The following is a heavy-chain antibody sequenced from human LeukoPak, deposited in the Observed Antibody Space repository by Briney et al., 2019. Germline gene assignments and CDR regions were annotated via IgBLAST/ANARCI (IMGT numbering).Heavy chain of an antibody. CDR2: ISGDGANT. Sequence: PGGSLRLSCAASGFTFSTYAMSWVRQAPGKGLEWVSAISGDGANTYCADSVKGRFTMSRDNSKNTLYLQMNSLRAEDTAVYFCAKTVSGSHSYQGGDYWGQGTLVFVSS. J-gene: IGHJ4*02. CDR3: AKTVSGSHSYQGGDY. CDR1: GFTFSTYA. D-gene: IGHD3-16*02. V-gene: IGHV3-23*01.